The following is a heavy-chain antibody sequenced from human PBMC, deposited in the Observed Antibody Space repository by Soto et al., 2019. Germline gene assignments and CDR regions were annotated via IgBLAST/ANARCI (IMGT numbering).Heavy chain of an antibody. CDR3: ARGGSGSYRADY. D-gene: IGHD3-10*01. Sequence: EVQLVESGGGLVQPGGSLSLSCAASGFTFSSYSMNWVRQTPGKGLEWVSYISSSGNAIYYADSVRGRLTISRDNAMNSLYLQMKSLIAEDTAVYYCARGGSGSYRADYWCQGTLFTVSS. J-gene: IGHJ4*02. V-gene: IGHV3-48*01. CDR1: GFTFSSYS. CDR2: ISSSGNAI.